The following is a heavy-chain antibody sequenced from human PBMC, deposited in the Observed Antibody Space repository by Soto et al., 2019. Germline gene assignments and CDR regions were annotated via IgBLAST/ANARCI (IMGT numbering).Heavy chain of an antibody. J-gene: IGHJ4*02. CDR3: ARGQGGNTPFDY. V-gene: IGHV3-53*01. Sequence: PGGSLRLSCAASWFTVSSNYMSWVRQAPGKGLEWVSVIFSGGNTYYADSVKGRFTISRDTSKNTLYLQMNSLRADDTAVYYCARGQGGNTPFDYWGQGTPVTVSS. CDR1: WFTVSSNY. CDR2: IFSGGNT. D-gene: IGHD3-16*01.